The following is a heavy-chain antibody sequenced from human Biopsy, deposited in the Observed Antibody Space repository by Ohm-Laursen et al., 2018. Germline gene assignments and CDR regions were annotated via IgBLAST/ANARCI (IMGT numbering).Heavy chain of an antibody. D-gene: IGHD2-2*01. CDR2: INPKSGDT. CDR3: ARGRRHCSGTCSRWYFDL. J-gene: IGHJ2*01. CDR1: GYTFTSYD. V-gene: IGHV1-2*02. Sequence: GASVKVSCKASGYTFTSYDINWVRQATGQGLEWMGWINPKSGDTDYPQNFQGRVSMTRDTSISTAYMDLSRLRSDDTAVYYCARGRRHCSGTCSRWYFDLWGRGTLVTVSS.